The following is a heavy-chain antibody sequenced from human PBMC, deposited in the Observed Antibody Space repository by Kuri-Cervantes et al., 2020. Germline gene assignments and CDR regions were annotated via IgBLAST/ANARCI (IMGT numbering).Heavy chain of an antibody. CDR2: IWYDGSNK. CDR1: GFTFSSYG. D-gene: IGHD2-21*02. V-gene: IGHV3-33*06. CDR3: AKDYGEGPAVTANWYFDL. J-gene: IGHJ2*01. Sequence: GESLKISCAASGFTFSSYGMHWVRQAPGKGLEWVAVIWYDGSNKYYADSVKGRFTISRDNSKNTLYLQMNSLRAEDTAVYYCAKDYGEGPAVTANWYFDLWGRGTLVTVSS.